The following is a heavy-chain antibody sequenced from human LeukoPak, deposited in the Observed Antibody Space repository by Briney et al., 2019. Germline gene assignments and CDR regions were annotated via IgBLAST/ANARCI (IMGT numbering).Heavy chain of an antibody. Sequence: KPSETLSLTCTVSGGSINGYYWSWIRQPPGKGLEWIGYIYYNGSTKYNPSLKSRVTISLDTSKNQFSLRLSSVTAADTAVYYCARSGGRGGSVWGQGTLVTVSS. D-gene: IGHD5-12*01. CDR1: GGSINGYY. V-gene: IGHV4-59*01. CDR2: IYYNGST. CDR3: ARSGGRGGSV. J-gene: IGHJ4*02.